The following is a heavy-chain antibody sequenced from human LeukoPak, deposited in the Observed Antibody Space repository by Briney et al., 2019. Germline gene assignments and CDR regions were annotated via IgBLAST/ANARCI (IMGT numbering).Heavy chain of an antibody. J-gene: IGHJ5*02. CDR1: GGTLSSYS. V-gene: IGHV1-69*13. CDR3: ARDRAAAGLNNWFGP. CDR2: IVPIFGTA. D-gene: IGHD6-13*01. Sequence: ASVKVSCKASGGTLSSYSISWVRQAPGQGLEWMGGIVPIFGTADYAQKFQGRVTITADESTSTAYMELSSLRSEDTAVYYCARDRAAAGLNNWFGPWGQGTRVTVSS.